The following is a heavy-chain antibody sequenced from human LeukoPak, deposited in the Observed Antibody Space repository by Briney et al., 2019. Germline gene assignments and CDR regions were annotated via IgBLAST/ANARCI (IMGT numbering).Heavy chain of an antibody. Sequence: GGSLRLSCAASGFTFSSYSMNWVRQAPGKGLEWVSSISSSSSYIYYADSVKGRFTISRDNAKTSLYLQMNSLRAEDTAVYYCARHLSGVTGYTYGRGIDYWGQGTLVTVSS. J-gene: IGHJ4*02. CDR2: ISSSSSYI. CDR3: ARHLSGVTGYTYGRGIDY. D-gene: IGHD5-18*01. CDR1: GFTFSSYS. V-gene: IGHV3-21*01.